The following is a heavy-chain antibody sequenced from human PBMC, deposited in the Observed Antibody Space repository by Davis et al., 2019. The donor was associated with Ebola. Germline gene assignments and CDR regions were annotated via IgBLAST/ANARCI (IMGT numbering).Heavy chain of an antibody. CDR3: ARVESRGGLTWDYYFDY. CDR1: GFTVSSNY. CDR2: IYSGGST. V-gene: IGHV3-53*05. Sequence: GESLKISCAASGFTVSSNYMSWVRQAPGKGLEWVSVIYSGGSTYYADSVKGRFTISRDNSNNTVYLQMNSLRAEDTAVYYCARVESRGGLTWDYYFDYWGQGTLVTVSS. J-gene: IGHJ4*02. D-gene: IGHD2-15*01.